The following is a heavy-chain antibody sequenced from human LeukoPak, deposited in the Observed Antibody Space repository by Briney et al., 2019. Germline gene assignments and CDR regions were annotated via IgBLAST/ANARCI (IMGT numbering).Heavy chain of an antibody. CDR3: AEDGNWASVS. CDR1: GFTFS. CDR2: IRHDGTDQ. D-gene: IGHD7-27*01. Sequence: GGSLRLSCVGSGFTFSVHWVRQVPGKGLEWLTFIRHDGTDQHYADSVRGRFTISRDNSKNTVYLQMNSLRPEDTALYYCAEDGNWASVSWGQGTLVTVSS. J-gene: IGHJ5*02. V-gene: IGHV3-30*02.